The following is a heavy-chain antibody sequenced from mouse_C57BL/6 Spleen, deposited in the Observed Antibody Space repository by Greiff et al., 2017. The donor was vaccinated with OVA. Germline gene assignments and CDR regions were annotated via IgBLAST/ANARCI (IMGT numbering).Heavy chain of an antibody. D-gene: IGHD1-1*01. CDR2: IYPGDGDT. CDR1: GYAFSSSW. CDR3: ARGGDYYGSSFLYAMDY. J-gene: IGHJ4*01. V-gene: IGHV1-82*01. Sequence: VKLQESGPELVKPGASVKISCKASGYAFSSSWMNWVKQRPGKGLEWIGRIYPGDGDTNYNGKFKGKATLTADKSSSTAYMQLSSLTSEDSAVYFCARGGDYYGSSFLYAMDYWGQGTSVTVSS.